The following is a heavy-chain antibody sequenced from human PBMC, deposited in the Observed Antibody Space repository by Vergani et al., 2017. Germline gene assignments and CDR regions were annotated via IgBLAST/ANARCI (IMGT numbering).Heavy chain of an antibody. CDR3: ARPIAAAGYEFDY. Sequence: QLQLQESGPGLVKPSETLSLTCTVSGGSISSSSYYWGWIRQPPGKGLEWIGSSYYSGSTYYNPSLKSRVTISVDTSKNQFSLKLSSVTAADTAVYYCARPIAAAGYEFDYWGQGTLVTVSS. CDR2: SYYSGST. J-gene: IGHJ4*02. CDR1: GGSISSSSYY. V-gene: IGHV4-39*01. D-gene: IGHD6-13*01.